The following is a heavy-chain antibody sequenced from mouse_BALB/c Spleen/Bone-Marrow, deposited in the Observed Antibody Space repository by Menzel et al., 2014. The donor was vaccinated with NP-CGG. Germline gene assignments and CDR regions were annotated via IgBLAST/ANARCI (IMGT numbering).Heavy chain of an antibody. J-gene: IGHJ2*01. D-gene: IGHD1-1*01. CDR1: GYTFTSYW. Sequence: QVQLQQSGAELVKPGASVKLSCKASGYTFTSYWMHWVKQRPGQGLEWIAEINPSNGRTNYNEKFKSKATLTVDKSSSTAYIQLSCRTSEDSAVYFCARRTTTVVATDYWGQGTTLTVSS. V-gene: IGHV1S81*02. CDR3: ARRTTTVVATDY. CDR2: INPSNGRT.